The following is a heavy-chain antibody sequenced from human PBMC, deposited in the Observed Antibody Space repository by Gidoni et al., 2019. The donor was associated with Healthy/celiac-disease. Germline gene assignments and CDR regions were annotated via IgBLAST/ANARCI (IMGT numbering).Heavy chain of an antibody. CDR1: GGSISSSSYY. CDR2: IYYSGIT. Sequence: QLQLQESGPGLVKPSETLSLTCTVSGGSISSSSYYWGWIRQPPGKGLEWIGSIYYSGITYYNPSLKSRVTISVDTSKNQFSLKLSSVTAADTAVYYCARLTYYYGSGSDPWGQGTLVTVSS. D-gene: IGHD3-10*01. J-gene: IGHJ5*02. CDR3: ARLTYYYGSGSDP. V-gene: IGHV4-39*01.